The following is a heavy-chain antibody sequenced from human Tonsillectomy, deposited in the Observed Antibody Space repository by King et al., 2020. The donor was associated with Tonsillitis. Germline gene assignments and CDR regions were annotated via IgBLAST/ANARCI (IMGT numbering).Heavy chain of an antibody. J-gene: IGHJ5*02. V-gene: IGHV3-23*04. CDR1: GFTFSSYA. CDR3: AKAGDYGDYDWFDP. Sequence: DVQLVESGGGLVQPGGSLRLSCAASGFTFSSYAMSWVRQAPGKGLEWVSGIGGRGGSTNYADSVKGRFTISRDDSKNTLYLQMNSLRAEDTAVYYCAKAGDYGDYDWFDPWGQGTLVTVSS. D-gene: IGHD4-17*01. CDR2: IGGRGGST.